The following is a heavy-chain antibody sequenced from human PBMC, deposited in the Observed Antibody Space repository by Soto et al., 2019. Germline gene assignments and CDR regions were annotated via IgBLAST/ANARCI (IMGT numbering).Heavy chain of an antibody. CDR2: ISTYNGNT. V-gene: IGHV1-18*01. CDR3: ARGLRYFDWLLSIYYYYGMDV. Sequence: ASVKVSCKASGYTFSSYAITWVRQAPGQGLEWMGWISTYNGNTNYAQKVQGRVTMTTDTSTSTAYMELRSLRSEDTAVYYCARGLRYFDWLLSIYYYYGMDVWGQGTTVTVSS. D-gene: IGHD3-9*01. CDR1: GYTFSSYA. J-gene: IGHJ6*02.